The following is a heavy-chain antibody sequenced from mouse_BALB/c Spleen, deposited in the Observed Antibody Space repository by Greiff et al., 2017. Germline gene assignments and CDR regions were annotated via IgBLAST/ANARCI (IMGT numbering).Heavy chain of an antibody. CDR1: GFNIKDTY. J-gene: IGHJ4*01. Sequence: EVQLQQSGAELVKPGASVKLSCTASGFNIKDTYMHWVKQRPEQGLEWIGRIDPANGNTKYDPKFQGKATITADTSSNTAYLQLSSLTSEDTAVYYCARGGYYGSFYAMDYWGQGTSVNVSS. CDR2: IDPANGNT. D-gene: IGHD1-1*01. CDR3: ARGGYYGSFYAMDY. V-gene: IGHV14-3*02.